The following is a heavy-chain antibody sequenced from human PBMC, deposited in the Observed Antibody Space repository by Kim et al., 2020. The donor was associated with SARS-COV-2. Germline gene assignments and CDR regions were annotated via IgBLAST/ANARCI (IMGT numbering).Heavy chain of an antibody. CDR3: AKANAYGDQDAFDI. Sequence: GGSLRLSCAASGFTFGDYAMHWVRQAPGKGQEWVSGISWNSGSIGYADSVKGRFTISRDNAKNSLYLQMNSLRAEDTALYYCAKANAYGDQDAFDIWGQGTMVTVSS. V-gene: IGHV3-9*01. CDR2: ISWNSGSI. D-gene: IGHD4-17*01. CDR1: GFTFGDYA. J-gene: IGHJ3*02.